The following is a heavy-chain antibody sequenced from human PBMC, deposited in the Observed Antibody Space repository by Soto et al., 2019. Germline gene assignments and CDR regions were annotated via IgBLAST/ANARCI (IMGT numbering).Heavy chain of an antibody. CDR2: IRSKANSYAT. CDR1: GFTFSGSA. Sequence: GGSLRLSCAASGFTFSGSAMHWVRQASGKGLEWVGRIRSKANSYATAYAASVKGRFTISRDDSKNTAYLQMNSLKTEDTAVYYCTSLGYSSSYVDPFDYWGQGTLVTVSS. V-gene: IGHV3-73*01. CDR3: TSLGYSSSYVDPFDY. J-gene: IGHJ4*02. D-gene: IGHD6-6*01.